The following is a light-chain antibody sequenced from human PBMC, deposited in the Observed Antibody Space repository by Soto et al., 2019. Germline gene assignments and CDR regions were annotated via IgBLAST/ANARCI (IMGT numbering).Light chain of an antibody. V-gene: IGKV4-1*01. J-gene: IGKJ3*01. Sequence: DIVMTQSPDSLGVSLGERATINCKSNQSVLYSSNNKNYLAWYQQKPRQPPKLLIYWASTRKSGVPDRFSGSGSGTDFTLNLSSLQAEDVAVYYCQQYYSAPPVTFGPGTKVDIK. CDR3: QQYYSAPPVT. CDR1: QSVLYSSNNKNY. CDR2: WAS.